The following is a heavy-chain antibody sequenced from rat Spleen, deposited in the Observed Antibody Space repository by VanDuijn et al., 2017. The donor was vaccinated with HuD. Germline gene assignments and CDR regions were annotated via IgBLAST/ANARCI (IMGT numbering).Heavy chain of an antibody. CDR2: IGSNGGT. D-gene: IGHD1-6*01. CDR1: GLSLPSNC. Sequence: QVQLKESGPGLVQPSQTLSLTCTVSGLSLPSNCVSWIRQPPGKGLGWMGGIGSNGGTDFNSAIKSRLSISRDTSKSQVFLKMNSLQTEDTAMYFCARWKYTTDWFAYWGQGTLVTVSS. CDR3: ARWKYTTDWFAY. J-gene: IGHJ3*01. V-gene: IGHV2-47*01.